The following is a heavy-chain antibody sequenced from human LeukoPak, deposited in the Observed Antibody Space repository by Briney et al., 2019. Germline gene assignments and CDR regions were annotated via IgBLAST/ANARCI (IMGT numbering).Heavy chain of an antibody. CDR3: ARTEIVDTAMVYYFDY. CDR2: INPNSGGT. D-gene: IGHD5-18*01. Sequence: GASVKVSCKASGYTFTGYYMHWVRQAPGQGLEWMGWINPNSGGTNYAQKFQGRVTMTRDTSISTAYMELSRLRSGDTAVYYCARTEIVDTAMVYYFDYWGQGTLVTVSS. J-gene: IGHJ4*02. CDR1: GYTFTGYY. V-gene: IGHV1-2*02.